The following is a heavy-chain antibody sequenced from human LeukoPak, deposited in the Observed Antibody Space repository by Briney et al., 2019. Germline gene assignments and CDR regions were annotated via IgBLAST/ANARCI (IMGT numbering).Heavy chain of an antibody. V-gene: IGHV3-15*01. J-gene: IGHJ4*02. D-gene: IGHD3-10*01. Sequence: GGSLRLSCAASGFTFNTAWMNWVRQAPGKGLEWVGRIKSVNDGGTTDYAAPVKGRFIISRDDSKDTLFLQMNSLKTEDTAVYYCTTYGSGNAHYWGQGTLVTVSS. CDR2: IKSVNDGGTT. CDR3: TTYGSGNAHY. CDR1: GFTFNTAW.